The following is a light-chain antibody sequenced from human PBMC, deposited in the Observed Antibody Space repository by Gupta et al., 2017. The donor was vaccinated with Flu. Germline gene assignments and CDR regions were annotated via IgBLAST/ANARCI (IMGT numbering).Light chain of an antibody. Sequence: QSALTQPPSVSGSPGQSVTISCTGTSGDIGTYNRVSWYQQPPGTAPKLMIYEVSSRPSGVPDRFSASKSGNTASLTISGLQSEDEADYYCTSYTSSYTYVFGTGTKVTVL. CDR1: SGDIGTYNR. V-gene: IGLV2-18*02. CDR2: EVS. CDR3: TSYTSSYTYV. J-gene: IGLJ1*01.